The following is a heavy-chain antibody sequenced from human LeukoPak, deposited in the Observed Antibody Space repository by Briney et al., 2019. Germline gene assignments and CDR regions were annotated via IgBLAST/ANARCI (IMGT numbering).Heavy chain of an antibody. V-gene: IGHV3-23*01. CDR1: RFTFNNYA. Sequence: GGSLRLSCAASRFTFNNYAMSWVRQAPGKGLEWVSAISGSGGSTYYADSVKGRFTISRDNSKNTLYLQMNSLRAEDTAVYYCAKEDNWNGFDYWGQGTLVTVSS. J-gene: IGHJ4*02. D-gene: IGHD1-1*01. CDR2: ISGSGGST. CDR3: AKEDNWNGFDY.